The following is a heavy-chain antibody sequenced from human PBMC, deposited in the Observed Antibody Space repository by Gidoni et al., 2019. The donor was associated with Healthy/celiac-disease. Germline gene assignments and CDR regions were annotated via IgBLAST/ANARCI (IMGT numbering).Heavy chain of an antibody. CDR2: ISSSGSTI. V-gene: IGHV3-48*03. CDR1: GFTFRSYE. D-gene: IGHD3-3*01. CDR3: AREGSYYDFWSGYYTGLGPLDY. J-gene: IGHJ4*02. Sequence: EVQLVESGGGLVQTGGSLRLSCAASGFTFRSYEMNWVRQAPGKGLEWVSYISSSGSTIYYADSVKGRFTIARDNAKNSLYLQMNSLRAEDTAVYYCAREGSYYDFWSGYYTGLGPLDYWGQGTLVTVSS.